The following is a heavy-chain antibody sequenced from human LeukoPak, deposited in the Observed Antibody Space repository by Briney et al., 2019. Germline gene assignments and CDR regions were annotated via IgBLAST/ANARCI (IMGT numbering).Heavy chain of an antibody. D-gene: IGHD4-17*01. J-gene: IGHJ3*02. CDR1: GGTFSSYA. V-gene: IGHV1-69*13. Sequence: ASVKVSCKASGGTFSSYAISWVRQAPGQGLEWMGGIIPIFGTANYAQKFQGRVTITADESTSTAYMELSSLRSEDTAVYYCARPLRPWDAFDIWGQGTMVTVSS. CDR3: ARPLRPWDAFDI. CDR2: IIPIFGTA.